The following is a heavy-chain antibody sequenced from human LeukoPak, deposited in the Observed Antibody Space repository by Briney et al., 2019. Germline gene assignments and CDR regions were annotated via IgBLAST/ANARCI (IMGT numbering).Heavy chain of an antibody. CDR1: GFTSIAYA. J-gene: IGHJ6*02. D-gene: IGHD3-16*01. CDR2: ISGGGVTT. CDR3: ARNQQLGGHSYYYYGMDV. Sequence: GGSLRLSCVGSGFTSIAYALTWARQAPGKGLEWVSGISGGGVTTYYADSVKGRYTISRDNSKNTLYLQMNSLRADDTAIYYCARNQQLGGHSYYYYGMDVWGQGTTVTVSS. V-gene: IGHV3-23*01.